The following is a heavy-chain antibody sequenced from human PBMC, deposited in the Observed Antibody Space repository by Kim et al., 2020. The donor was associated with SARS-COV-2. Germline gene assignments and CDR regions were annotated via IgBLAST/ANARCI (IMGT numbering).Heavy chain of an antibody. CDR3: ARERIPYGDFWSGYYWGPDYYYYGMDV. Sequence: ASVKVSCKASGYTFTSYGISWVRQAPGQGLEWMGWISAYNGNTNYAQKLQGRVTMTTDTSTSTAYMELRSLRSDDTAVYYCARERIPYGDFWSGYYWGPDYYYYGMDVWGQGTTVTVSS. D-gene: IGHD3-3*01. V-gene: IGHV1-18*01. J-gene: IGHJ6*02. CDR2: ISAYNGNT. CDR1: GYTFTSYG.